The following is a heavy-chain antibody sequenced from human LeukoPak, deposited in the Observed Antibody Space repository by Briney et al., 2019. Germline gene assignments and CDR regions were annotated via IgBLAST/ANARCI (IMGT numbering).Heavy chain of an antibody. CDR2: ISTSGSSR. J-gene: IGHJ4*02. D-gene: IGHD1-1*01. Sequence: GGPLRLSCAASGFPLRDYYMSWIRQAPGKGLEWVSYISTSGSSRYYADSVRGRFTISRDNTKNSIYLQMNNLRAEDSALYYCARAAYNWNWGQGTLVTVS. CDR1: GFPLRDYY. V-gene: IGHV3-11*01. CDR3: ARAAYNWN.